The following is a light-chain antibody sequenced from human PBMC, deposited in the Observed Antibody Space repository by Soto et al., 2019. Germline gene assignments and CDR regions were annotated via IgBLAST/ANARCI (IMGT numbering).Light chain of an antibody. V-gene: IGKV3-20*01. J-gene: IGKJ1*01. CDR1: QTISGNH. CDR3: QQYGSSPWT. Sequence: TQSPSTLSGSVGDRVTITCRASQTISGNHLAWYQQKPGQAPRLLIYGASSRATGIPDRFSGSGSGTDFTLTISRLEPEDFAVYYCQQYGSSPWTFGQGTKVDIK. CDR2: GAS.